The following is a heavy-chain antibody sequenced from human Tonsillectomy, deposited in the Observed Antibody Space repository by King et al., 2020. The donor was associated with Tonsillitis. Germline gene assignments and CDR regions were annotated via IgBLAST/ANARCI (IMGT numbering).Heavy chain of an antibody. CDR3: VVEYSRSKVDY. J-gene: IGHJ4*02. CDR2: ISSSSSYT. V-gene: IGHV3-11*06. Sequence: VQLVESGGGLVKPGGSLRLSCAASGFTFSDYYMSWIRQAPGKGLEWVSYISSSSSYTNYADSVKGRFTISRDNAKNLLFLQMNSLRAEDTAVYYCVVEYSRSKVDYWGQGTLVTVSS. D-gene: IGHD6-6*01. CDR1: GFTFSDYY.